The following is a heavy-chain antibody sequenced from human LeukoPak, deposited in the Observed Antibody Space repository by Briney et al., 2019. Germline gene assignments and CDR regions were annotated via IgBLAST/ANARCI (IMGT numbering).Heavy chain of an antibody. J-gene: IGHJ6*02. CDR2: ISYDGSNK. Sequence: GRSLRLSCAASGFTFSSYGMPWVRQAPGKGLEWVAVISYDGSNKYYADSVKGRFTISRDNSKNTLYLQMNSLRAEDTAVYYCAKDKCSSTSCYVRYYYYGMDVWGQGTTVTVSS. D-gene: IGHD2-2*01. V-gene: IGHV3-30*18. CDR3: AKDKCSSTSCYVRYYYYGMDV. CDR1: GFTFSSYG.